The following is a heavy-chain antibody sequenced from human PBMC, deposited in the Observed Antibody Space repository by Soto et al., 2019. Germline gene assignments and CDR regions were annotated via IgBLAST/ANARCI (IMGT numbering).Heavy chain of an antibody. J-gene: IGHJ4*02. Sequence: GGSLRLSCAASGFTFSDHYMSWIRQAPGKGLEWIGYSSNSGSFTRYADSVKGRFSISRDNAKNSLYLQMNSLKGDDTAIYYCVRSGDNYNLLDYWGQGTPVTVSS. CDR1: GFTFSDHY. V-gene: IGHV3-11*06. CDR2: SSNSGSFT. D-gene: IGHD1-1*01. CDR3: VRSGDNYNLLDY.